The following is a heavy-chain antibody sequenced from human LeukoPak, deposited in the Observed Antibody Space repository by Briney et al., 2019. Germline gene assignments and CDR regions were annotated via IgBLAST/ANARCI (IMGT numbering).Heavy chain of an antibody. V-gene: IGHV4-39*01. J-gene: IGHJ4*02. D-gene: IGHD2-2*01. Sequence: PSETLSLTCTVSGGSISSSSHYWGWIRQPPGKGLEWSGSIYYSGTTYYNPSLKSRVTISVDTSKNQFSLNLSSVTAADTAVYHCARRQFCSGTSCSLDYWGQGTLVTVSS. CDR3: ARRQFCSGTSCSLDY. CDR2: IYYSGTT. CDR1: GGSISSSSHY.